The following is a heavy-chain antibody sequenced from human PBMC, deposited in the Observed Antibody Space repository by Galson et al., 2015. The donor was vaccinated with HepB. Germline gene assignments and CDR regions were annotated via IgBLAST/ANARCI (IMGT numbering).Heavy chain of an antibody. D-gene: IGHD3-22*01. V-gene: IGHV5-10-1*01. CDR3: ARLTGDTNGYYQH. CDR2: IDPRDSHT. Sequence: QSGAEVKKPGEPLRISCEVSGYRFPNYWISWVRQMPGKGLEWMGRIDPRDSHTNHSPSFQGHVTISTEKSMNTAYLQWSSLKASDTAMYYCARLTGDTNGYYQHWGQGTLVTVSS. J-gene: IGHJ1*01. CDR1: GYRFPNYW.